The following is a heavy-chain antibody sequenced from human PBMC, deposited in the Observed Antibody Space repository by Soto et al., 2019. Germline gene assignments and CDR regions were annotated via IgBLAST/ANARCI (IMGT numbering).Heavy chain of an antibody. CDR3: ATSNWFDP. J-gene: IGHJ5*02. Sequence: QLQLQESGPGLVKPSETLSLTCTVSGGSISSRGYYWGWIRQPPGKGLEWIGTIYYSGSTYYNPSPKSRVTRSVDTSKNQFSLKLSSVTAADAAVYYCATSNWFDPWGQGTLVTVSS. V-gene: IGHV4-39*01. CDR1: GGSISSRGYY. CDR2: IYYSGST.